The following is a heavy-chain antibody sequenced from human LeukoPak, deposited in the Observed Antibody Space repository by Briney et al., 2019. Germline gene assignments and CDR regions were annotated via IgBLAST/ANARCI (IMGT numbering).Heavy chain of an antibody. J-gene: IGHJ4*02. D-gene: IGHD3-22*01. CDR3: ARATSGYYFDF. Sequence: PSETLSLTCTVSGGSIGSYYWNWIRQPPGKGLEWIGYVSYSGSTNYNPSLKSRVTMSVDKSKNQFSLKPSSVTAADTAVYFCARATSGYYFDFWDQGTLVTVSS. CDR2: VSYSGST. CDR1: GGSIGSYY. V-gene: IGHV4-59*01.